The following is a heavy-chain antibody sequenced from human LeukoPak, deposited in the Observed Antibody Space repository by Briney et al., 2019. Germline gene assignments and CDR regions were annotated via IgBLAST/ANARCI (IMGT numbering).Heavy chain of an antibody. CDR2: INHSGSA. V-gene: IGHV4-34*01. J-gene: IGHJ4*02. CDR1: GGSFSGYY. Sequence: SETLSLTCAVYGGSFSGYYWSWIRQPPGKGLEWIGEINHSGSANYNPSLKSRVTISVDTSKNQFSLKLSSVTAADTAVYYCARVGADGSGFLFDYWGQGTLVTVSS. CDR3: ARVGADGSGFLFDY. D-gene: IGHD3-10*01.